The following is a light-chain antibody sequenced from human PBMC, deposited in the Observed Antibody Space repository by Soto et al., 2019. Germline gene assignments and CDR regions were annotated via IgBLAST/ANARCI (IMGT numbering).Light chain of an antibody. Sequence: EVVVTRSPDTLSVYPGERATLSCRASQSVSDRVVWYQQKSGQAPSLLIYAASTRAAGVPARFSGSGSGTEFTLTISSLQPDDFATYYCQHYTMYSPWTSGQGTKVDNK. V-gene: IGKV3-15*01. J-gene: IGKJ1*01. CDR2: AAS. CDR1: QSVSDR. CDR3: QHYTMYSPWT.